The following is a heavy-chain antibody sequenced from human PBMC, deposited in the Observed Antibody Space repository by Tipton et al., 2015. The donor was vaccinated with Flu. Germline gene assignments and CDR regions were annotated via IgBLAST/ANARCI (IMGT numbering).Heavy chain of an antibody. CDR2: IYSSGNT. V-gene: IGHV4-4*07. CDR3: ATTTYYYGSGSHDY. J-gene: IGHJ4*02. Sequence: GLVKPSETLSLSCTVSGDSISSYYWSWIRRPAGKGLEWIGRIYSSGNTHFNPSLRSRVTISVDTSKNQFSLKLSSVTAADTAVYYCATTTYYYGSGSHDYWGQGTLVTVSS. D-gene: IGHD3-10*01. CDR1: GDSISSYY.